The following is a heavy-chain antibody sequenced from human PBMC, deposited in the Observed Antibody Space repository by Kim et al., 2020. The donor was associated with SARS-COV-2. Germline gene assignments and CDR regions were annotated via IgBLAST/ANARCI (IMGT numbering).Heavy chain of an antibody. CDR3: ARVSGAAVPPRPHYYYYYMDV. J-gene: IGHJ6*03. Sequence: FTISRDNSKNTLYLQMNSLRAEDTAVYYCARVSGAAVPPRPHYYYYYMDVWGKGTTVTVSS. V-gene: IGHV3-66*01. D-gene: IGHD6-13*01.